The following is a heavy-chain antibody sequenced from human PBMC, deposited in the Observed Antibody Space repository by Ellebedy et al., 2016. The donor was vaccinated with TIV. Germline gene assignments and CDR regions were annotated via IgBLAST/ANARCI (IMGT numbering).Heavy chain of an antibody. CDR2: VHYSGST. CDR1: GGSVGSSTYY. CDR3: ARSYKRTARDAFDI. D-gene: IGHD1-14*01. J-gene: IGHJ3*02. V-gene: IGHV4-39*07. Sequence: MPSETLSLTCTVSGGSVGSSTYYWGWVRQPPGKGLEWLGSVHYSGSTYYNPSPGSRVTISVDTSKNQFSLKLSSVTAADTAVYYCARSYKRTARDAFDIWGQGTMVTVSS.